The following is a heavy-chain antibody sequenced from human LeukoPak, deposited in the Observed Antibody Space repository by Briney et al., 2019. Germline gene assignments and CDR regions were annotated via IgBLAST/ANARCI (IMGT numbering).Heavy chain of an antibody. V-gene: IGHV3-21*01. CDR2: ISSSSSYI. D-gene: IGHD6-13*01. Sequence: GGSLRLSCAASGFTFSSYSMNWVRQAPGKGLEWVSSISSSSSYIYYADSVKGRFTISRDNAKNSLYLQMNSLRVEDTAVYYCARSYSSSWYSDYWGQGTLVTVSS. CDR3: ARSYSSSWYSDY. J-gene: IGHJ4*02. CDR1: GFTFSSYS.